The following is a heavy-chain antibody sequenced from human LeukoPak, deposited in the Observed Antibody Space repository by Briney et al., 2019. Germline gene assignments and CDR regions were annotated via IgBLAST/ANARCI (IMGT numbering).Heavy chain of an antibody. CDR1: GGTFSSYA. Sequence: ASVKVSCKASGGTFSSYAISWVRQAPGQGLECMGRIIPIFGTANYTQKFQGRVTITTDGSTSTAYMELSSLRSEDTAVYYCAREPCSGGSCYSGAHFDYWGQGTLVTVSS. CDR3: AREPCSGGSCYSGAHFDY. CDR2: IIPIFGTA. J-gene: IGHJ4*02. D-gene: IGHD2-15*01. V-gene: IGHV1-69*05.